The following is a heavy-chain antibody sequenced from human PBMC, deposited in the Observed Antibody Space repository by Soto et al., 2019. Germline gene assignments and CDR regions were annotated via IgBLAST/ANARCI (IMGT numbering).Heavy chain of an antibody. V-gene: IGHV3-7*01. CDR1: GFTFSNYW. CDR2: IKQDGSEK. D-gene: IGHD5-12*01. J-gene: IGHJ5*02. CDR3: ASSPSTIRLHWFDP. Sequence: GGSLRLSCAASGFTFSNYWMSWVRQAPGKGLEWVANIKQDGSEKYYVDSVKGRFTISRDNAKNSLYLQMNSLRAEDTAVYRCASSPSTIRLHWFDPWGQGTLVTVSS.